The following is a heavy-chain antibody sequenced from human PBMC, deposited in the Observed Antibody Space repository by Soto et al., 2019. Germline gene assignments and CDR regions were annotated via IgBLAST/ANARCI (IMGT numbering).Heavy chain of an antibody. CDR1: GGSISGGDYY. V-gene: IGHV4-30-4*01. Sequence: KASETLSLTCTVSGGSISGGDYYWSWIRQPPGKGLEWIGYIYYSGSTYYNPSLKSRVTISVDTSKNQFSLKLSSVTAADTAVYYCAREGRNYYGSGSYYTYFQHWGQGTLVTVSS. CDR2: IYYSGST. CDR3: AREGRNYYGSGSYYTYFQH. D-gene: IGHD3-10*01. J-gene: IGHJ1*01.